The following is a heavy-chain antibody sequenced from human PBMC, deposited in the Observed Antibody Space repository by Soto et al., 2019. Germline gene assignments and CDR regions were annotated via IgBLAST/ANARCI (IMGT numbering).Heavy chain of an antibody. CDR2: ISGSGGSR. Sequence: GGSLRLSCAASGFTFNSYAMSWVRQAPGKGLEWVSVISGSGGSRYYADSVKGRFTISRDNSKNTLYLQMNSLRAEDTAVYYCARDSLRYSSSWPQYWGQGTLVTVSS. CDR1: GFTFNSYA. V-gene: IGHV3-23*01. J-gene: IGHJ4*02. CDR3: ARDSLRYSSSWPQY. D-gene: IGHD6-13*01.